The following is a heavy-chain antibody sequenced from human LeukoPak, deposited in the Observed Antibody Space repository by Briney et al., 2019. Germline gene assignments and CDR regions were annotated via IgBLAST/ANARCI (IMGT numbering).Heavy chain of an antibody. CDR3: ARQDCSSTSCLFDP. Sequence: SETLSLTCTVSGGSISSYYWSWIRQPPGKGLEWIGYIYYSGSTNHNPSLKSRVTISVDTSKNQFSLKLSSVTAADTAVYYCARQDCSSTSCLFDPWGQGTLVTVSS. D-gene: IGHD2-2*01. V-gene: IGHV4-59*08. J-gene: IGHJ5*02. CDR2: IYYSGST. CDR1: GGSISSYY.